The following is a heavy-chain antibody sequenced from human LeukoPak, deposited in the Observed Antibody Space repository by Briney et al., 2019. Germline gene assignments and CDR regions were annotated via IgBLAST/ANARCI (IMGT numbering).Heavy chain of an antibody. D-gene: IGHD4-17*01. J-gene: IGHJ5*02. Sequence: ASVKVSCKASGYTFTSYAMHWVRQAPGQRLEWMGWINAGNGNTKYSQKFQGRVTITRDTSASTAYMELSSLRSEGTAVYYCARDRGLYTTVSNWFDPWGQGTLVTVSS. CDR2: INAGNGNT. V-gene: IGHV1-3*01. CDR1: GYTFTSYA. CDR3: ARDRGLYTTVSNWFDP.